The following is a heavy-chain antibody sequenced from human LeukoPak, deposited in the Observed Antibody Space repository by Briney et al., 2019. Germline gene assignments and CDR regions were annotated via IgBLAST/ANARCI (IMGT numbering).Heavy chain of an antibody. Sequence: GGSLRLSCAASGFGFSNFWMSWVRQAPGKGPEWVANIKEDGSLKNYVDSVEGRFTVSRDNAKNTLYLQMNSLRLEDTAVYYCGRVVDSRCYDCVDFWGQGTLITVSS. D-gene: IGHD5-12*01. V-gene: IGHV3-7*01. CDR1: GFGFSNFW. J-gene: IGHJ4*02. CDR2: IKEDGSLK. CDR3: GRVVDSRCYDCVDF.